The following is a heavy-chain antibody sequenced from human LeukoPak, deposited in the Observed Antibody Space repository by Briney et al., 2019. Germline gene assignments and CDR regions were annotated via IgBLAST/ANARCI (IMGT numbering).Heavy chain of an antibody. D-gene: IGHD3-10*01. CDR3: ARGHPYYYGSGSSRLCGFDY. J-gene: IGHJ4*02. CDR2: IYHSGST. CDR1: GYSISSGYY. V-gene: IGHV4-38-2*01. Sequence: SETLSLTCAVSGYSISSGYYWGWIRQPPGKGLEWIGSIYHSGSTYYNPSLKSRVTISVDTSKNQFSLKLSSVTAADAAVYYCARGHPYYYGSGSSRLCGFDYWGQGTLVTVSS.